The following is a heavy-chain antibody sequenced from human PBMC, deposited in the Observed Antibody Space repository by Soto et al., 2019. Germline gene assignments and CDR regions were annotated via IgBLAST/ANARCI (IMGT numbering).Heavy chain of an antibody. Sequence: ASETLSLTCTVSGGSISSGGYYWSWIRQHPGKGLEWIGYIYYSGSTYYNPSLKSPVTISVDTSKNQFSLKLSSVTAADTAVYYCARGYSYGLGFSYYYYGMDVWGQGTTVTVSS. CDR2: IYYSGST. CDR1: GGSISSGGYY. J-gene: IGHJ6*02. CDR3: ARGYSYGLGFSYYYYGMDV. V-gene: IGHV4-31*01. D-gene: IGHD5-18*01.